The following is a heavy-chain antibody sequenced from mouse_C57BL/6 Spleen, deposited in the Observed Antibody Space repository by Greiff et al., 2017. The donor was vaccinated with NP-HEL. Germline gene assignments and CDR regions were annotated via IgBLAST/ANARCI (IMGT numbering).Heavy chain of an antibody. D-gene: IGHD2-3*01. CDR2: IDPEDGET. J-gene: IGHJ2*01. V-gene: IGHV14-2*01. Sequence: EVKLMESGAELVKPGASVKLSCTASGFNIKDYYMHWVKQRTEQGLEWIGRIDPEDGETKYAPKFQGKATITADTSSNTAYLQLSSLTSEDTAVYYCAFYDGSPTYWFDYWGQGTTLTVSS. CDR3: AFYDGSPTYWFDY. CDR1: GFNIKDYY.